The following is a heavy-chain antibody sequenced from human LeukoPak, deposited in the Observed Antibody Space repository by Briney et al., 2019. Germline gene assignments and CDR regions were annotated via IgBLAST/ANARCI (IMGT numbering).Heavy chain of an antibody. CDR2: ISSSSNHI. D-gene: IGHD5-24*01. Sequence: SGGSLRLSCAASGFTFSSYSMNWVRQAPGKGLEWVSSISSSSNHIYYADSVKGRFTISRDNAKKSLYLQMNSLRAEDTAVYYCARGVEMATIRPLGYYYMDVWGKGTTVTISS. V-gene: IGHV3-21*01. J-gene: IGHJ6*03. CDR3: ARGVEMATIRPLGYYYMDV. CDR1: GFTFSSYS.